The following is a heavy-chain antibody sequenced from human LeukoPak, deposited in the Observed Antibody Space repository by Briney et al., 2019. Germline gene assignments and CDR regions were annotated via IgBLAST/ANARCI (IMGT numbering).Heavy chain of an antibody. D-gene: IGHD4-17*01. CDR2: ISVYNGNT. V-gene: IGHV1-18*01. Sequence: ASVKVPCKASGYIFTSYDSSWVRQAPGQGLEWMGWISVYNGNTNYAKKFQGRVTLTTDTSTSTAYMELRSLRSDDTAVYYCARLTTSYYYYYYMDVWGKGTTVTVSS. J-gene: IGHJ6*03. CDR3: ARLTTSYYYYYYMDV. CDR1: GYIFTSYD.